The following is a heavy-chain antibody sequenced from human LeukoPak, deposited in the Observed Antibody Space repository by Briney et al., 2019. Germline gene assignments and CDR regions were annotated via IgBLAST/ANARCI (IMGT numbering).Heavy chain of an antibody. CDR3: ARGGSSTVTTEYWFDP. V-gene: IGHV1-8*01. Sequence: ASVEVSCKASGYTFTSYDINWVRQATGQGLEWMGWMNPNSGNTGYAQKFQGRVTMTRNTSISTAYMELSSLRSEDTAVYYCARGGSSTVTTEYWFDPWGQGTLVTVSS. CDR1: GYTFTSYD. D-gene: IGHD4-17*01. J-gene: IGHJ5*02. CDR2: MNPNSGNT.